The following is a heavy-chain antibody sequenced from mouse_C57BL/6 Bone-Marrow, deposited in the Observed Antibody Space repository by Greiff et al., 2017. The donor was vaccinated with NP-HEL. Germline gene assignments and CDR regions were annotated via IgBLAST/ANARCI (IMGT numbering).Heavy chain of an antibody. CDR2: IYPGGGYT. J-gene: IGHJ2*01. V-gene: IGHV1-63*01. D-gene: IGHD2-3*01. CDR1: GYTFTNYW. Sequence: QVQLQQSGAELVRPGTSVKMSCKASGYTFTNYWIGWAKQRPGHGLEWIGDIYPGGGYTNYNEKFKGKATLTADKSSSTAYMQFSSLTSEDSAIYYCARSGWPYFDYWGQGTTLTVSS. CDR3: ARSGWPYFDY.